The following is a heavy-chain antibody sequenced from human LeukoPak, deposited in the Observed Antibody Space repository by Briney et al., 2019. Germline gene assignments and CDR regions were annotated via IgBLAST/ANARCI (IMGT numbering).Heavy chain of an antibody. V-gene: IGHV3-7*01. CDR2: IKFDGSEI. J-gene: IGHJ4*02. CDR3: TRDLNHDSSG. D-gene: IGHD3-22*01. CDR1: GFSLGDYW. Sequence: PGGSLRLSCAASGFSLGDYWMTWVRRAPGKGLECVGNIKFDGSEIYYRDSVRGRFTISRDNAKNSLYLQMNSLRVEDTGVYCCTRDLNHDSSGWGQGTLVTVSS.